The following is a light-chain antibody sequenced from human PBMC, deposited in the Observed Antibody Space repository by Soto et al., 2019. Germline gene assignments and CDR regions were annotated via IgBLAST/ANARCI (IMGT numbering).Light chain of an antibody. CDR3: CSYAGSSTS. Sequence: QSALTQPASVSGSPGQSITISCTGTSNDVGSYNLVSWYQQHPGKAPKLMIYEGSKRPSGVSNRFSGSKSGNTASLTISGLQAEDEADYYCCSYAGSSTSFGGGTKVTVL. CDR2: EGS. J-gene: IGLJ2*01. CDR1: SNDVGSYNL. V-gene: IGLV2-23*01.